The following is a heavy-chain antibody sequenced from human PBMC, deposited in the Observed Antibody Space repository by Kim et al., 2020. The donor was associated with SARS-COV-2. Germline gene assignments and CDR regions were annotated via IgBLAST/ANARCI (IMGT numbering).Heavy chain of an antibody. Sequence: NCHPALRCRVTISVDTSKNHFSLKLSSVTAADTAVYYCARHGDSRAPIDYWGQGTLVTVSS. J-gene: IGHJ4*02. V-gene: IGHV4-59*08. CDR3: ARHGDSRAPIDY. D-gene: IGHD2-21*01.